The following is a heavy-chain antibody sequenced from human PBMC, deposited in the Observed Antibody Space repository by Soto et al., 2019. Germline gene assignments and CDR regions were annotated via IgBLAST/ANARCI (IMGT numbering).Heavy chain of an antibody. CDR1: GGSISSVCYY. J-gene: IGHJ4*02. CDR2: IYYSGST. CDR3: AREERYSPDY. D-gene: IGHD2-15*01. Sequence: SETLSLTCTVSGGSISSVCYYWSWIRQHPGKGLEWIGYIYYSGSTYYNPSLKSRVTISVDTSKNQFSLKLSSVTAADTAVYYCAREERYSPDYWGQGTLVTVSS. V-gene: IGHV4-31*03.